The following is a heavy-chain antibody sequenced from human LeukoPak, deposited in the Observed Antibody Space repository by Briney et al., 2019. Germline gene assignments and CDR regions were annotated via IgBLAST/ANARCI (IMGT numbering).Heavy chain of an antibody. Sequence: KPSETLSLTCTVSGGSISSYYWSWIRQPAGKGLEWIGRIYTSGSTNYNPSLESRVTMSVDTSKNQFSLKLSSVTAADTAVYYCARDFWSGYYRPTYYYYMDVWGKGTTVTVSS. J-gene: IGHJ6*03. D-gene: IGHD3-3*01. V-gene: IGHV4-4*07. CDR2: IYTSGST. CDR3: ARDFWSGYYRPTYYYYMDV. CDR1: GGSISSYY.